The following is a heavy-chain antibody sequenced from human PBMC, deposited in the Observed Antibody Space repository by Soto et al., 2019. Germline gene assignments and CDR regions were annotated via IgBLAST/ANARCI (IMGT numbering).Heavy chain of an antibody. CDR1: GFTFSSYE. V-gene: IGHV3-48*03. CDR2: ISSSGSTI. J-gene: IGHJ4*02. D-gene: IGHD4-17*01. Sequence: EVQLVESGEGLVQPGGSLRLSCAASGFTFSSYEMNWVRQAPGKGLEWVSYISSSGSTIYYADSVKGRFTISRDNAKNSLYLQMNSLRAEDTAVYYCARVMTTVPNWGQGTLVTVSS. CDR3: ARVMTTVPN.